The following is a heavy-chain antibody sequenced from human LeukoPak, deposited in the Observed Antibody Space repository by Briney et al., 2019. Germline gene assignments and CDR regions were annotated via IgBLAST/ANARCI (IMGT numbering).Heavy chain of an antibody. CDR2: ISAYNGNT. CDR3: ARNYCSSTSCYPWFDP. Sequence: ASVKVSCKASGYTFTSYGISWVRQAPGQGLEWMGWISAYNGNTNYAQKLQGRVTMTTDTSTSPAYMELRSLRSDDTAVYYCARNYCSSTSCYPWFDPWGQGTLVTVSS. J-gene: IGHJ5*02. V-gene: IGHV1-18*04. D-gene: IGHD2-2*01. CDR1: GYTFTSYG.